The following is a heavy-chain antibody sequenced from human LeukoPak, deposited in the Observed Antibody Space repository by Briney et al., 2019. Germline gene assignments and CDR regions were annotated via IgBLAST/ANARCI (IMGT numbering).Heavy chain of an antibody. CDR3: ARQSGTPGSSSWSRLLHYYYYYYVDV. J-gene: IGHJ6*03. Sequence: GASVKVSCKASGYTFTSYYIHWVRQAPGQGLEWMGWINPNSGGTNYAQKLQGRVTMTTDTSTSTAYMELRSLRSDDTAVYYCARQSGTPGSSSWSRLLHYYYYYYVDVWGKGTTVTVSS. CDR2: INPNSGGT. D-gene: IGHD6-13*01. V-gene: IGHV1-2*02. CDR1: GYTFTSYY.